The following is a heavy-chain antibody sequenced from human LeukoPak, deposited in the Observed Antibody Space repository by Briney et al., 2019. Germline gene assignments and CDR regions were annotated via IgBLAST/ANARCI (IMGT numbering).Heavy chain of an antibody. Sequence: ASVKVSCKASGYTFTGYYMLWVRQAPGQGPEWMGWINPNSGGTKNAQKFQGRVTMTRDTSISTAYMELSRLRSDDTAVYYCARGLSVRTTVTTLFNSWGQGTLVTVSS. V-gene: IGHV1-2*02. CDR2: INPNSGGT. J-gene: IGHJ4*02. D-gene: IGHD4-17*01. CDR3: ARGLSVRTTVTTLFNS. CDR1: GYTFTGYY.